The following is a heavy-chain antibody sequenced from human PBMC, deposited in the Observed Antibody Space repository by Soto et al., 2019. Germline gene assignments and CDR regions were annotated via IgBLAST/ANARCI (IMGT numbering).Heavy chain of an antibody. D-gene: IGHD1-26*01. Sequence: PGGSLRLSCAASGFTFSSYGMHWVRQAPGKGLEWVAVISYDGSNKYYADSVKGRFTISRDNSKNTLYLQMNSLRAEDTAVYYCAKTFYVGNPLDYYYYGMDGWGQGTKVTVYS. CDR3: AKTFYVGNPLDYYYYGMDG. V-gene: IGHV3-30*18. CDR1: GFTFSSYG. CDR2: ISYDGSNK. J-gene: IGHJ6*02.